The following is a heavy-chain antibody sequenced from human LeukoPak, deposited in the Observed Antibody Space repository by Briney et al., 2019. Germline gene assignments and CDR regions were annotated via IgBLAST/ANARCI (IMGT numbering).Heavy chain of an antibody. V-gene: IGHV3-53*01. CDR2: IYSGGST. CDR3: AKDPPKYSSSRGGRGSWFDP. J-gene: IGHJ5*02. Sequence: GGSLRLSCAASGFTVSSNYMSWVRQAPGKGLEWVSVIYSGGSTYYADSVKGRFTISRDNSKNTLYLQMNSLRAEDTAVYYCAKDPPKYSSSRGGRGSWFDPWGQGTLVTVSS. D-gene: IGHD6-13*01. CDR1: GFTVSSNY.